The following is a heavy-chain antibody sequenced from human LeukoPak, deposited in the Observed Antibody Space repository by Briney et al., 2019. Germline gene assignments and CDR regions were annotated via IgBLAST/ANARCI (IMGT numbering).Heavy chain of an antibody. CDR1: GFTFSTYE. D-gene: IGHD4/OR15-4a*01. V-gene: IGHV3-48*03. J-gene: IGHJ4*02. CDR3: ARDTLGEGEDANYAVYYFDY. CDR2: IGSSGSTV. Sequence: GGSLRLSCAASGFTFSTYEMNWVRQAPGKGLEWVSYIGSSGSTVYYADSVKGRFTISRDNAKNSLYLQMNSLRDEDTAVYYCARDTLGEGEDANYAVYYFDYWGQGTVVTVSS.